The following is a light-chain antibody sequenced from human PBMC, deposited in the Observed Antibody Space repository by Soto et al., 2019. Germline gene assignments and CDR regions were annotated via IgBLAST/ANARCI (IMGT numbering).Light chain of an antibody. CDR3: SSYTSYTTLWV. Sequence: QSALTQPASVSGSHGQSITISCTGTDSDIGNYNYVSWYQQHPGKAPKLMIYGVTNRPSGVSDRFSGSKSGNAASLTISGLQAEDEAEYYCSSYTSYTTLWVFGGGTKLTVL. CDR2: GVT. CDR1: DSDIGNYNY. V-gene: IGLV2-14*01. J-gene: IGLJ3*02.